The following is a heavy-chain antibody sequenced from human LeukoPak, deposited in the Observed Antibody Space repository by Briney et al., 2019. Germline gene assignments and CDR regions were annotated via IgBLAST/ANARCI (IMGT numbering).Heavy chain of an antibody. CDR2: INPNSGGT. D-gene: IGHD3-10*01. Sequence: ASVTVSCKASGYTFTSYDINWVRQAPGQGLEWMGWINPNSGGTNYAQKFQGRVTMTRDTSISTAYMELSRLRSDDTAVYYCARALAYYYGSGWSDAFDIWGQGTMVTVSS. CDR3: ARALAYYYGSGWSDAFDI. J-gene: IGHJ3*02. CDR1: GYTFTSYD. V-gene: IGHV1-2*02.